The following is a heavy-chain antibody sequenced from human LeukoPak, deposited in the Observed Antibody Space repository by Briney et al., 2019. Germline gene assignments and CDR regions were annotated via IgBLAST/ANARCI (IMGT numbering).Heavy chain of an antibody. CDR2: ISGSGGTT. CDR3: AKNGGYYYGSGNWFDP. Sequence: GSLRLSCVASGFTFSSYSMSWVRQAPGKGLEWVSGISGSGGTTYYADSVKGRFTISRDDSKSTMYLQMNNLRVEDTAVYYCAKNGGYYYGSGNWFDPWGQGTLVTVSS. D-gene: IGHD3-10*01. J-gene: IGHJ5*02. V-gene: IGHV3-23*01. CDR1: GFTFSSYS.